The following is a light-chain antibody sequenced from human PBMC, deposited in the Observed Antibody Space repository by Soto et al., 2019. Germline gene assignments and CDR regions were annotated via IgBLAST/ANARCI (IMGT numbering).Light chain of an antibody. CDR3: QQYHSEIT. V-gene: IGKV3-15*01. J-gene: IGKJ5*01. Sequence: EIVMTQSPATLSVSPGERTTLSCRASQNINSNLAWYQQKPGQAPRLLIYDASTRATGIPARFSGSGSGTAFTLTISSLQSEDFAIYSCQQYHSEITFGQGTRLDIK. CDR2: DAS. CDR1: QNINSN.